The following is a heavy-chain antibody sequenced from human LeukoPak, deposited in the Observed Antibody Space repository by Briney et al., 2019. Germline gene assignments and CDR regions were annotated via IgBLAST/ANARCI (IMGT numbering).Heavy chain of an antibody. CDR2: IYYSGST. J-gene: IGHJ4*02. CDR3: ARVNRPEQTSIQLWPPLGYYFDY. V-gene: IGHV4-59*01. D-gene: IGHD5-18*01. Sequence: PSETLSLTCTVSGGSISSYYWSWIRQPPGKGLEWIGYIYYSGSTNYNPSLKSRVTISVDTSKNQFSLKLSSVTAADTAVYYCARVNRPEQTSIQLWPPLGYYFDYGGQGTLVTVSS. CDR1: GGSISSYY.